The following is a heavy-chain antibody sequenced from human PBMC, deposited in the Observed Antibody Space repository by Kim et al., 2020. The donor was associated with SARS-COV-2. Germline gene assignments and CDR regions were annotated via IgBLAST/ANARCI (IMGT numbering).Heavy chain of an antibody. CDR2: ISYDGSNK. D-gene: IGHD3-10*01. CDR3: AKDRAVYGSGSYFDY. V-gene: IGHV3-30*18. Sequence: GGSLRLSCAASGFTFSSYGMHWVRQAPGKGLEWVAVISYDGSNKYYAYSVKGRFTISRDNSKNTLYLQMNSLRAEDTAVYYCAKDRAVYGSGSYFDYWG. CDR1: GFTFSSYG. J-gene: IGHJ4*01.